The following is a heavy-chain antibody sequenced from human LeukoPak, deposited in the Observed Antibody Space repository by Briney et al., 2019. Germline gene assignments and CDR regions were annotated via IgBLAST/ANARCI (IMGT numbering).Heavy chain of an antibody. D-gene: IGHD3-10*01. CDR3: AKALWFGELSAFDI. CDR2: ISWNSGNI. CDR1: GFTFDDYG. J-gene: IGHJ3*02. V-gene: IGHV3-9*01. Sequence: GGSLRLSCAASGFTFDDYGMSWVRQAPGKGLEWVSGISWNSGNIVYADSVKGRFTVSRDNAKNSLFLQMNSLRPEDTALYYCAKALWFGELSAFDIWGQGTMVTVSS.